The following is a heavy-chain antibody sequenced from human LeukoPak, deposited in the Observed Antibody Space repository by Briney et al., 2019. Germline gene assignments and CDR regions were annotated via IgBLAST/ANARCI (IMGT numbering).Heavy chain of an antibody. CDR1: GGSISSSRYY. CDR3: ARGPVRGLTDY. CDR2: IYYSGST. J-gene: IGHJ4*02. Sequence: SETLSLTCTVSGGSISSSRYYWGWIRQPPGKGLEWIGSIYYSGSTYYNPSLRSRVTISVDTSKNQFSLKLSSVTAADTAVYYCARGPVRGLTDYWGQGTLVTVSS. D-gene: IGHD3-10*01. V-gene: IGHV4-39*01.